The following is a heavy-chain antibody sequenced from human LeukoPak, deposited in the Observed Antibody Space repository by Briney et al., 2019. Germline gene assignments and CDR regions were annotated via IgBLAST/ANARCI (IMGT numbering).Heavy chain of an antibody. V-gene: IGHV4-4*07. J-gene: IGHJ4*02. CDR3: VRGPSDYGVTREDY. CDR1: GGSISSYY. D-gene: IGHD4-17*01. Sequence: SETLSLTCTVSGGSISSYYWSWIRQPAGEGLEWIGRIYTSGSTNYNPSLKSRVTISVDTSKNQFSLKLSSVTAADTAVYYCVRGPSDYGVTREDYWGQGTLVTVSS. CDR2: IYTSGST.